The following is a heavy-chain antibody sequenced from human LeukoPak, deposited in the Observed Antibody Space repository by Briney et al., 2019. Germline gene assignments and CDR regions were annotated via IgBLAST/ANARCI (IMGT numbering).Heavy chain of an antibody. Sequence: PGGSLRLSCAASGLTFSSYWMHWVRQGPGKGLVWVSRINSDGSDTTYADSVKGRFTISRDNAKNTVYLQMDSLRDEDTAVYYCARDVVFGENNYWGQGTLVLVSS. CDR2: INSDGSDT. J-gene: IGHJ4*02. V-gene: IGHV3-74*03. D-gene: IGHD2-21*01. CDR1: GLTFSSYW. CDR3: ARDVVFGENNY.